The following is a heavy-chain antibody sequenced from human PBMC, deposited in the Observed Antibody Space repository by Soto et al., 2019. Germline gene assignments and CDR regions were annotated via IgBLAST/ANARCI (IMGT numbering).Heavy chain of an antibody. J-gene: IGHJ5*02. D-gene: IGHD3-16*01. Sequence: QVQLQESGPGLVKPSQTLSLTCTVSGGSISSGDYYWSWIRQPPGKGLEWIGYIYYSGSTYYNPSLKSRVTISVETTKNQSSLELISVTAADTAVYYCASKQAFGGFDPWGQGTLVTVSS. V-gene: IGHV4-30-4*01. CDR3: ASKQAFGGFDP. CDR2: IYYSGST. CDR1: GGSISSGDYY.